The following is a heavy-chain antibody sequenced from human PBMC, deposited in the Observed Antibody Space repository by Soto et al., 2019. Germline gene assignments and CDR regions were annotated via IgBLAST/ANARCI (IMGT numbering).Heavy chain of an antibody. CDR3: ARWRDGYFDY. Sequence: QVQLVQSGAEVRKPGASVNISCRTSGYSFTSYGLSWVRLAPGQGLEWMGWISTHNGNTNSAQQLQGRATVTTDTSTSTAYMELKSLRSDDTGVYYCARWRDGYFDYWGQGTLVTVSS. CDR1: GYSFTSYG. CDR2: ISTHNGNT. J-gene: IGHJ4*02. V-gene: IGHV1-18*01.